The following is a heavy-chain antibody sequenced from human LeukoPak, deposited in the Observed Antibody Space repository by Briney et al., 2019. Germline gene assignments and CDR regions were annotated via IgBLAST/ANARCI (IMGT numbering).Heavy chain of an antibody. CDR2: INSDGSST. CDR3: ARGGPYYDLWSGYYWDYYYYMDV. CDR1: GFTFSSYW. Sequence: GGSLRLSCAASGFTFSSYWMHWVRQAPGKGLVWVSRINSDGSSTYDADSVQGRFTISRDNSANTLYLQMNSLRPEDTAIYYCARGGPYYDLWSGYYWDYYYYMDVWGKGTTVTVSS. V-gene: IGHV3-74*01. D-gene: IGHD3-3*01. J-gene: IGHJ6*03.